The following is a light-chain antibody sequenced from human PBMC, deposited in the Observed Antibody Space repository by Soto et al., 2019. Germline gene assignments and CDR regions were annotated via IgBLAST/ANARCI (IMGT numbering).Light chain of an antibody. CDR3: QQYNNWPRT. V-gene: IGKV3-15*01. Sequence: EKVMTQSPATLSVSPGERATLSYRASQSVSSKLAWYQQKPGQAPRLLIYGASTRATDIPARFSGSGSGTEFTLTISRLQSEDFAVYYCQQYNNWPRTFGQGTKVEIK. CDR2: GAS. CDR1: QSVSSK. J-gene: IGKJ1*01.